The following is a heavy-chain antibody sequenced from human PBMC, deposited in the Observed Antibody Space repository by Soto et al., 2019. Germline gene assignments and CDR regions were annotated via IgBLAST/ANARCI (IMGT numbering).Heavy chain of an antibody. Sequence: SGPTLVNPTETLTLTCTVSGFSLSNAKVGVSWIRQPPGKALEWLAHIFSNDEKSYNTSLKSRLTISEDTSKSQVVLIMTNMDPVDTATYYCARIPRAGDTLPAYWGPGTLVTVSS. CDR3: ARIPRAGDTLPAY. J-gene: IGHJ4*02. V-gene: IGHV2-26*01. D-gene: IGHD3-10*01. CDR2: IFSNDEK. CDR1: GFSLSNAKVG.